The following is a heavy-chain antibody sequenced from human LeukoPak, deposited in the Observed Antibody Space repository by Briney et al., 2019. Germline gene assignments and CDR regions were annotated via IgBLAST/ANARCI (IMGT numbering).Heavy chain of an antibody. D-gene: IGHD3-3*01. CDR2: IYHSGST. V-gene: IGHV4-59*12. Sequence: SETLSLTCTVSGGSISSYYWSWIRQPPGKGLEWIGYIYHSGSTYYNPSLKSRVTISVDRSKNQFSLKLSSVTAADTAVYYCARDPQQGYDFWSGYSNYWGQGTLVTVSS. CDR3: ARDPQQGYDFWSGYSNY. CDR1: GGSISSYY. J-gene: IGHJ4*02.